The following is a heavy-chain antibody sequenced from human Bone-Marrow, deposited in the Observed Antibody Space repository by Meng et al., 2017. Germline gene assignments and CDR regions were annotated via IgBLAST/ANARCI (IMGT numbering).Heavy chain of an antibody. CDR1: GYTFTSYG. J-gene: IGHJ3*02. Sequence: ASVKVSCKASGYTFTSYGISWVRQAPGQGLEWMGWISAYNGNTNYAQKLQGRVTMTTDTSTSTAYMKLRSLRSDDTAVYYCASRELGIEGNDAFDIWGQGKMVNVSS. D-gene: IGHD7-27*01. V-gene: IGHV1-18*01. CDR3: ASRELGIEGNDAFDI. CDR2: ISAYNGNT.